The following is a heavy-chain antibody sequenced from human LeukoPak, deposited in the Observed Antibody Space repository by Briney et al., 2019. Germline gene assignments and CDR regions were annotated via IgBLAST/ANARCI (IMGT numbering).Heavy chain of an antibody. CDR1: GFTFSSYS. CDR2: ISSSGTTI. J-gene: IGHJ4*02. V-gene: IGHV3-48*04. CDR3: ARRIAAAAAPYYLDY. D-gene: IGHD6-13*01. Sequence: GGSLRLSCAASGFTFSSYSMNWVRQAPEKGLEWVSYISSSGTTIYYADSVKGRFTISRDNAKNTLYLQMNSLRAEDTAVYYCARRIAAAAAPYYLDYWGQGTLVTVSS.